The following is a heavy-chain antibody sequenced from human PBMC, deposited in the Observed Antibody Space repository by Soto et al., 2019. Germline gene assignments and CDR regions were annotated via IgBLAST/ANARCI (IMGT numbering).Heavy chain of an antibody. J-gene: IGHJ4*02. CDR3: VRVYRWEVSGYSGYDIFDY. CDR1: GGSISSGGYS. D-gene: IGHD5-12*01. CDR2: IYHSGST. Sequence: SETLSLTCAVSGGSISSGGYSWSWIRQPPGKGLEWIGYIYHSGSTYYNPSLKSRVTISVDRSKNQFSLKLSSVTAADTAVYYCVRVYRWEVSGYSGYDIFDYWAQGNLVTVSS. V-gene: IGHV4-30-2*01.